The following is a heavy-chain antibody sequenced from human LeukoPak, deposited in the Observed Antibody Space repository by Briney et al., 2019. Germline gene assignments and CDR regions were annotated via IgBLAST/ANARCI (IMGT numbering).Heavy chain of an antibody. Sequence: GGSLRLSCAASGFTFSSYAMHWVRQAPGKGLEWVAVISYDGSSKYYADSVKGRFTISRDNSKNTLYLQMNSLRAEDTAVYYCARAPRYYYDSSGPYYYYYGMDVWGQGTTVTVSS. J-gene: IGHJ6*02. CDR3: ARAPRYYYDSSGPYYYYYGMDV. CDR2: ISYDGSSK. V-gene: IGHV3-30-3*01. CDR1: GFTFSSYA. D-gene: IGHD3-22*01.